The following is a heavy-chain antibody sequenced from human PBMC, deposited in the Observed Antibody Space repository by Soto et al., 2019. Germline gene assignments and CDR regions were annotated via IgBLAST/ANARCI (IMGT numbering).Heavy chain of an antibody. Sequence: QPGGSLRLSCATSGFTTSSNFWMSWVRQAPGRGLEWVANIRQDGSDQFYVDSVKGRFTISRDNPEESVYLQMNSLRVEDTAVYFCALYYDYSSGYYTGISYWGQGTPVTVSS. V-gene: IGHV3-7*03. CDR2: IRQDGSDQ. CDR3: ALYYDYSSGYYTGISY. D-gene: IGHD3-3*01. CDR1: GFTTSSNFW. J-gene: IGHJ4*02.